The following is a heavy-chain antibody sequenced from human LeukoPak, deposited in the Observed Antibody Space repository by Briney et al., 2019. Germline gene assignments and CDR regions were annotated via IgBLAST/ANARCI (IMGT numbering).Heavy chain of an antibody. J-gene: IGHJ4*02. D-gene: IGHD3-10*01. CDR2: IIPILGIA. Sequence: EASVKVSCKASGGTFSSYAISWVRQAPGQGLEWMGRIIPILGIANYAQKFQGRVTITADKSTSTAYMELSSLRSEDTAVYYCAREHYYGSGSYPYYFDYWGQGTLVTVSS. CDR3: AREHYYGSGSYPYYFDY. V-gene: IGHV1-69*04. CDR1: GGTFSSYA.